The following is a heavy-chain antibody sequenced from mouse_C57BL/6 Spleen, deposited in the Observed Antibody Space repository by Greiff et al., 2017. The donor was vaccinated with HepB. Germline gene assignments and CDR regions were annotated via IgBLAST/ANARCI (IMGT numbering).Heavy chain of an antibody. Sequence: VQLKQSGPELVKPGDSVKISCKASGYSFTGYFMNWVMQSHGKSLEWIGRINPYNGDTFYNQKFKGKATLTVDKSSSTAHMELRSLTSEDSAVYYCARNYYGSSMDYWGQGTSVTVSS. CDR3: ARNYYGSSMDY. CDR1: GYSFTGYF. CDR2: INPYNGDT. J-gene: IGHJ4*01. V-gene: IGHV1-20*01. D-gene: IGHD1-1*01.